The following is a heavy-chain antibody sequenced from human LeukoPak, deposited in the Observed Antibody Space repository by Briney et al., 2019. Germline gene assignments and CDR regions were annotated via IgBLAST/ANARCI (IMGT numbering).Heavy chain of an antibody. J-gene: IGHJ1*01. CDR3: ARELVVGPAEYFQH. CDR1: GFTFSSSL. V-gene: IGHV3-7*01. Sequence: GGSLRLSCGASGFTFSSSLTSWVRQTPGKGLEWVANIYPGGSEKYYVYSVKGRFTISRDNAKNSVYLQMNNLRVEDTSVYYCARELVVGPAEYFQHWGQGTLVTVSS. CDR2: IYPGGSEK. D-gene: IGHD2-15*01.